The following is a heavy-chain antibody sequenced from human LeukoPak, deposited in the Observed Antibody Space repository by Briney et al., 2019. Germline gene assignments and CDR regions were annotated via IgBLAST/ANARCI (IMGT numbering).Heavy chain of an antibody. D-gene: IGHD3-16*01. CDR3: ARVPPLRYYFDH. Sequence: GASVKVSCKASGYTFTSYGIAWVRKVPGQGLEWMGWINAYDGNTKHAQTLQGRVTMTTDTSTSTAYMELRSLRSDDTAVYYCARVPPLRYYFDHWGQGTLVTVSS. CDR2: INAYDGNT. CDR1: GYTFTSYG. J-gene: IGHJ4*02. V-gene: IGHV1-18*01.